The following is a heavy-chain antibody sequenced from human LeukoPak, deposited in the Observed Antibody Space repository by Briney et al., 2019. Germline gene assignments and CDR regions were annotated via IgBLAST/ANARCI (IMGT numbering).Heavy chain of an antibody. CDR2: IWYDGSNK. Sequence: GGSLRLSCAASGFTFSSYGMHWVRQAPGKGLEWVAVIWYDGSNKYYADSVKGRFTISRDNSKNTLYLQMNSLRAEDTAVYYCAKGGRYGSGSYYKSMGFDYWGQGTLVTVSS. J-gene: IGHJ4*02. CDR3: AKGGRYGSGSYYKSMGFDY. D-gene: IGHD3-10*01. V-gene: IGHV3-33*06. CDR1: GFTFSSYG.